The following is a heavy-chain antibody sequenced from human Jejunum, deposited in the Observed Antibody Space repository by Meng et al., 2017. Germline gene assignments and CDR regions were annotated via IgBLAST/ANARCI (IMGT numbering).Heavy chain of an antibody. CDR2: TYYRSEWNT. CDR1: GDSVSSDSAD. D-gene: IGHD3-16*01. J-gene: IGHJ4*02. V-gene: IGHV6-1*01. Sequence: SETLSLTCAISGDSVSSDSADWNWIRQSPSRGLEWLGRTYYRSEWNTDYAASVYGRISINSDTSKNQFSLQLSSLTPEDTAVYYCASGWALDYWGQGTLVTVSS. CDR3: ASGWALDY.